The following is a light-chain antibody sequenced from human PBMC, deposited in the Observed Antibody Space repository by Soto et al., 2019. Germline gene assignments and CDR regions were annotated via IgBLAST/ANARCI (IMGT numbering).Light chain of an antibody. Sequence: EIVLTQSPGTLSLSPGERATLSCRASHSVSSSYLAWYQQKPGQAPSLLIYGASNRATGIPDRFSGSGSGAEFTLTISRLEPEYFAVYYCQQYNLHSPATFGQGTMVEIK. V-gene: IGKV3-20*01. CDR1: HSVSSSY. CDR3: QQYNLHSPAT. CDR2: GAS. J-gene: IGKJ1*01.